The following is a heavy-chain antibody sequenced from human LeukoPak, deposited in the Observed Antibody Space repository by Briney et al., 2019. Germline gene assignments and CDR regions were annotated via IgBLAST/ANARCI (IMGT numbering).Heavy chain of an antibody. V-gene: IGHV4-38-2*02. J-gene: IGHJ6*03. CDR3: ARGDCSSTICYSPMDV. Sequence: PSETLSLTCTVSGYSISSGYYWGWIRQPPGKGLEWIGSIYHSGSTYYNPSLKSRVTISLDTSKNQFSLKVSSVTAADTAVYYCARGDCSSTICYSPMDVWGKGTTVTVSS. D-gene: IGHD2-2*01. CDR1: GYSISSGYY. CDR2: IYHSGST.